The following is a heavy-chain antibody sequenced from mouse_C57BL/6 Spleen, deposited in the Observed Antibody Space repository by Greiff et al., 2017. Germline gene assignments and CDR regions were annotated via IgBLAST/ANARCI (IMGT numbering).Heavy chain of an antibody. D-gene: IGHD2-4*01. CDR3: ARHYDYDYAMDY. CDR2: IHPNSGST. Sequence: VQLQQPGAELVKPGASVKLSCKASGYTFTSYWMHWVKQRPGQGLEWIGMIHPNSGSTNYNEKFKSKATLTVDKASSTAYMQLSSLTSEDSAVYFCARHYDYDYAMDYWGQGTSVTVSS. J-gene: IGHJ4*01. CDR1: GYTFTSYW. V-gene: IGHV1-64*01.